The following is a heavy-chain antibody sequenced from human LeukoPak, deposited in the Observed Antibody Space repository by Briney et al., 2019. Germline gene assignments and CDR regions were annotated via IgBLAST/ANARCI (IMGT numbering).Heavy chain of an antibody. CDR1: GFTFSDYY. CDR2: ISGSGGST. Sequence: GGSLRLSCAASGFTFSDYYMSWIRQAPGKGLEWVSAISGSGGSTYYADSVKGRFTISRDNSKNTLYLQMNSLRAEDTAVYYCAKLSPRERYYDFWSGYTLDVWGQGTTVTVSS. CDR3: AKLSPRERYYDFWSGYTLDV. V-gene: IGHV3-23*01. D-gene: IGHD3-3*01. J-gene: IGHJ6*02.